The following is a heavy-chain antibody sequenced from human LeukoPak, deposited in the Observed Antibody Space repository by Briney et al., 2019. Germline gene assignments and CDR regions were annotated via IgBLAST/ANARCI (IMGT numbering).Heavy chain of an antibody. D-gene: IGHD6-13*01. CDR1: GFTFNSYW. V-gene: IGHV3-7*01. Sequence: GGSLRLSCAASGFTFNSYWMSWVRQAPGKGLEWVANIKQDGSEKYYVDSVKGRFTISRDNAKNSLYLQMNSLRAEDTAVYYCAGRIAAAGSTPYNWFDPWGQGTLVTVSS. CDR3: AGRIAAAGSTPYNWFDP. CDR2: IKQDGSEK. J-gene: IGHJ5*02.